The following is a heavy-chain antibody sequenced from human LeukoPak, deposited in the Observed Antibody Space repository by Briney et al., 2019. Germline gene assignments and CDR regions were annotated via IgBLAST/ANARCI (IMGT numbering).Heavy chain of an antibody. J-gene: IGHJ5*02. CDR3: ARDPAVSGTRDWFDP. D-gene: IGHD6-19*01. V-gene: IGHV3-48*03. CDR1: GFTFSRYE. CDR2: SSSSGSTI. Sequence: PGGSLRLSCAASGFTFSRYEMNWVRQPPGKGLEWVAYSSSSGSTIYYADSVKGRFTISRDNAKNSLYLQMNSLRVEDTAVYYCARDPAVSGTRDWFDPWGQGTLVTVSS.